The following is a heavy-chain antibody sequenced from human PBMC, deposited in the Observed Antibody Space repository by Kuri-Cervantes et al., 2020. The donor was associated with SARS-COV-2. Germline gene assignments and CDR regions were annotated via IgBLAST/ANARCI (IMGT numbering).Heavy chain of an antibody. Sequence: GGSLRLSCAASGFTFSSYSMNWVRQAPGKGLEWVSSISSSSSYIYYADSVKDRFTISRDNAKNSLYLQLNSLRAEDTAVYYCARTYYYGSGSYFPFDYRGQGTLVTVSS. CDR2: ISSSSSYI. J-gene: IGHJ4*02. CDR3: ARTYYYGSGSYFPFDY. V-gene: IGHV3-21*01. D-gene: IGHD3-10*01. CDR1: GFTFSSYS.